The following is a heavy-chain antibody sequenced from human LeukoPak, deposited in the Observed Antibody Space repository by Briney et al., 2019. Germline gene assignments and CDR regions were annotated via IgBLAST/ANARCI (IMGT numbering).Heavy chain of an antibody. J-gene: IGHJ4*02. CDR2: INHSGST. V-gene: IGHV4-34*01. CDR1: GGSFSGYY. CDR3: ARGPAPRTRPGIAVADPHGFDY. D-gene: IGHD6-19*01. Sequence: PSETLSLTCAVYGGSFSGYYWSWIRQPPGKGLEWIGEINHSGSTNYNPSLKSRVTISVDTSKNQFSLKLSSVTAADTAVYYCARGPAPRTRPGIAVADPHGFDYWGQGTLVTVSS.